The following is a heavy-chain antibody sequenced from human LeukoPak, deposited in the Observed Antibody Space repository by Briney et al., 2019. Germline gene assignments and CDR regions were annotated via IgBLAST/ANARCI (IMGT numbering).Heavy chain of an antibody. CDR1: GFTFSNYW. CDR2: IKQDGSEK. CDR3: ATSTPGGGIGRKILFDY. D-gene: IGHD3-16*02. Sequence: SGGSLRLSCAASGFTFSNYWLTWVRQAPGQGLEWVANIKQDGSEKHYVDSVKGRFTISRDNAKNSLYLQMNSLRAEDTAVYYCATSTPGGGIGRKILFDYWGQGTLVTVSS. V-gene: IGHV3-7*03. J-gene: IGHJ4*02.